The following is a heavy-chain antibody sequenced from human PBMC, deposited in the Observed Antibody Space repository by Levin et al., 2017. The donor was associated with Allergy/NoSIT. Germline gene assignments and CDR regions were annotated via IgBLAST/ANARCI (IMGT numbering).Heavy chain of an antibody. V-gene: IGHV4-59*01. J-gene: IGHJ2*01. Sequence: SETLSLTCTVSGGSISSYYWSWIRQPPGKGLEWIGYIYYSGSTNYNPSLKSRVTISVDTSKNQFSLKLSSVTAADTAVYYCARDNYGPLYWYFDLWGRGTLVTVSS. CDR1: GGSISSYY. CDR3: ARDNYGPLYWYFDL. D-gene: IGHD3-16*01. CDR2: IYYSGST.